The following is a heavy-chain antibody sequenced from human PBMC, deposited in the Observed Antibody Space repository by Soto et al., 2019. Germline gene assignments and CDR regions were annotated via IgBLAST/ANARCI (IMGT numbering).Heavy chain of an antibody. CDR1: GFDASVNL. Sequence: EVQLVESGGGLVQPGGSLRLSCAASGFDASVNLMNWVRQAPGKGLEWVSVINGAGNTNYADSVKGRFAISRDISRNTLYLKMNTLRAEDTAVYYCVRENYYYGMDVWGHGTTVTVSS. J-gene: IGHJ6*02. CDR2: INGAGNT. V-gene: IGHV3-66*01. CDR3: VRENYYYGMDV.